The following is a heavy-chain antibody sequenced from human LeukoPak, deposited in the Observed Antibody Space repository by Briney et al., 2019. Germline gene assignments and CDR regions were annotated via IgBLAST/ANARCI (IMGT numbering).Heavy chain of an antibody. Sequence: GGSLRLFCAASGFTFSSYWMSWVSQAPGKGLEWVANIKQDGSRKYYVDSVKGRFTISRDNDKNSMYLQMNSLRAEDTAVYYCARSRSEGYYYYYYYMDVWGKGTTVTVSS. J-gene: IGHJ6*03. D-gene: IGHD5-24*01. CDR1: GFTFSSYW. V-gene: IGHV3-7*01. CDR3: ARSRSEGYYYYYYYMDV. CDR2: IKQDGSRK.